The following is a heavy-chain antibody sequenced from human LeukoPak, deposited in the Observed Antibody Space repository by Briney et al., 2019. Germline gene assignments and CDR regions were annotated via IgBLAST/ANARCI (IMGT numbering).Heavy chain of an antibody. CDR1: GNYW. Sequence: GGSLRLSCAASGNYWMHWVRQAPGKGLVWVSHINSDGSWTRYADSVKGRFTISKDNAKNTVYLQMNNLRAEDTAVYYCVSFYETYWGRGTLVTVSS. J-gene: IGHJ4*02. CDR2: INSDGSWT. D-gene: IGHD2-2*01. CDR3: VSFYETY. V-gene: IGHV3-74*01.